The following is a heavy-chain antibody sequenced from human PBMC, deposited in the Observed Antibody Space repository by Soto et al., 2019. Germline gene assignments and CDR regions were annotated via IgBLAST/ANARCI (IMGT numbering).Heavy chain of an antibody. D-gene: IGHD6-13*01. V-gene: IGHV1-2*02. CDR3: ALERQLNSPSDAFDI. J-gene: IGHJ3*02. Sequence: QVQLVPSGAEVKKPGASMKVSCKASAFSVYYLHWVRQAPGQGLEWMGRINPNSGVTTYAQRFQGRVTMTSDTSITTSFLDLSNVDFDDTAVYYCALERQLNSPSDAFDIWGQGTMVTVSS. CDR1: AFSVYY. CDR2: INPNSGVT.